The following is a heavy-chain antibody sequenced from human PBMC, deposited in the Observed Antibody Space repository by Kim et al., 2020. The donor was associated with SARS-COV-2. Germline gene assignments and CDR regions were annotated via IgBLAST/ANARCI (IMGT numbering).Heavy chain of an antibody. J-gene: IGHJ6*02. Sequence: GGSLRLSCAASGFTFSSHAMSWVRQAPGKGLEWVSAISGSGGTTYFADSVKGRFTISRDNSKNTRNLQMNSMRAEDAAVYFCAKAIQYVDYYGMDVWGQGTTFTVSS. V-gene: IGHV3-23*01. CDR3: AKAIQYVDYYGMDV. CDR1: GFTFSSHA. D-gene: IGHD3-16*01. CDR2: ISGSGGTT.